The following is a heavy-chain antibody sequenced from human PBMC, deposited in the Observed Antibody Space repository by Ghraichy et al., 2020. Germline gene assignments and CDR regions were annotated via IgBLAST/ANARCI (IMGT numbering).Heavy chain of an antibody. V-gene: IGHV4-4*07. J-gene: IGHJ4*02. D-gene: IGHD5-18*01. Sequence: SETLSLTCTVSGGSMIGYYWSWIRQPAGKGLEWIGRVSTTGNPNYCPSLKSRVAMSLDTSKSHFSLRLSSVTAADTAVYYCARSTSLQPFDFWGQGTLVAVSS. CDR2: VSTTGNP. CDR1: GGSMIGYY. CDR3: ARSTSLQPFDF.